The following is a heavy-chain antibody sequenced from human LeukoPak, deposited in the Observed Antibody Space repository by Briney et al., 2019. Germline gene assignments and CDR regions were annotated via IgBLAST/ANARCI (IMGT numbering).Heavy chain of an antibody. V-gene: IGHV4-31*03. CDR3: ARSEARAGTFSFDY. CDR2: IYNSGST. CDR1: GGSISSGGYY. Sequence: SETLSLTCTVSGGSISSGGYYWCWIRQHPGEGLEWIGYIYNSGSTYYNPSLKSRTTMSVDTSKNQFSLKLSSVTAADTAVYYCARSEARAGTFSFDYWGQGTLVTVSS. J-gene: IGHJ4*02. D-gene: IGHD6-13*01.